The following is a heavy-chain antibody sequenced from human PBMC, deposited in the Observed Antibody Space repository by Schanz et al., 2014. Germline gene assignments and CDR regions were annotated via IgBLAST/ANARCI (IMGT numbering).Heavy chain of an antibody. CDR2: ISGGGGTT. J-gene: IGHJ6*02. Sequence: EVQLLESGGGLVQPGGSLRLSCASSGFSFTTYAMSWVRQAPGKGLEWVSAISGGGGTTYYADSVKGRFTISRDNSKNTLYLQMSSLRAEDTAVYYCATETSRTWFYNGVDVWGEGTTVTVSS. CDR3: ATETSRTWFYNGVDV. D-gene: IGHD2-2*01. V-gene: IGHV3-23*01. CDR1: GFSFTTYA.